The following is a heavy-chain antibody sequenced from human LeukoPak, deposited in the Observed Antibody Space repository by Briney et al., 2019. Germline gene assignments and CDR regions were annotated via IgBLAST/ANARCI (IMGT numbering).Heavy chain of an antibody. D-gene: IGHD4-17*01. CDR3: AKENFGANYFDY. CDR2: ISDSGART. J-gene: IGHJ4*02. CDR1: GFTFNSHA. V-gene: IGHV3-23*01. Sequence: GGSLRLSCEASGFTFNSHAMSWVRQSPGKGLEWVSAISDSGARTYYADSVRGRFTISRDNFKNILYLHLNSPRAEDTAVYYCAKENFGANYFDYWGQGSLVTVSA.